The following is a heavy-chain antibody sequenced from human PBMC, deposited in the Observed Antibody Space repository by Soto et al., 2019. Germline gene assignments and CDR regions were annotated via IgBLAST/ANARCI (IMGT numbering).Heavy chain of an antibody. CDR2: VYYSGST. CDR3: XIIGGAYGSNNGLDP. V-gene: IGHV4-59*03. CDR1: GGSISRHY. D-gene: IGHD3-16*01. J-gene: IGHJ5*02. Sequence: QVQLQESGPGLVKPSETLSLTCTVSGGSISRHYWTWVRQSPGKGLEWIGHVYYSGSTKYNPSLKSRVVMSLDTSKNEFSLRLSSVTAAXXXXXXXXIIGGAYGSNNGLDPWGQGALVTVSS.